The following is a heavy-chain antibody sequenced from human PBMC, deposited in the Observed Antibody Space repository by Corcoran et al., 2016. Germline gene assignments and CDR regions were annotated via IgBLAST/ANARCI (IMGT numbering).Heavy chain of an antibody. CDR1: GGSISSYY. J-gene: IGHJ4*02. Sequence: QVQLQESGPGLVKPSETLSLTCTVSGGSISSYYWSWIRQPPGKGLEWIGYIYYSGSTNYNPSLKSRVTISVDTSKNQFSLKLSSVTAADTAVYYWAGGGDGGLFDYWGQGTLVTVSS. D-gene: IGHD4-17*01. V-gene: IGHV4-59*01. CDR2: IYYSGST. CDR3: AGGGDGGLFDY.